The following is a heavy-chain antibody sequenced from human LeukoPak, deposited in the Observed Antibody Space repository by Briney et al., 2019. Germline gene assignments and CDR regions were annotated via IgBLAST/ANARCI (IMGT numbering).Heavy chain of an antibody. D-gene: IGHD3-3*01. Sequence: GASVKVSCKASGYTFTSYDINWVRQATGQGLERMGWMNPNSGNTGYAQKFQGRVTMTRNTSISTAYMELSSLRSEDTAVYYCARSRYPHYDFWSGYYLGAYYYYGMDVWGQGTTVTVSS. CDR3: ARSRYPHYDFWSGYYLGAYYYYGMDV. CDR2: MNPNSGNT. V-gene: IGHV1-8*01. J-gene: IGHJ6*02. CDR1: GYTFTSYD.